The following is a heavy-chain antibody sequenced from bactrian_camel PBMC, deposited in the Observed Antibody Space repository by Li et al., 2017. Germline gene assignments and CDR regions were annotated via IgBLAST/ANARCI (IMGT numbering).Heavy chain of an antibody. Sequence: HVQLVESGGDSVQAGETLRLSCTASGFTFDDSDMGWFRQAPGKEREGVAAITYGSGLTHYADSVKGRFTISRDNSKNTVYLQMTNLKPEDTAMYYCAARNFGVPHPIFSNDEYHYWGRGTQVTVS. CDR2: ITYGSGLT. CDR1: GFTFDDSD. J-gene: IGHJ4*01. CDR3: AARNFGVPHPIFSNDEYHY. V-gene: IGHV3S63*01.